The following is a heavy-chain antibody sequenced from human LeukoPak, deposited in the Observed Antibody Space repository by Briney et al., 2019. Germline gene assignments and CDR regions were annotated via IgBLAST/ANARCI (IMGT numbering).Heavy chain of an antibody. CDR1: GFTFTSYA. CDR2: IYSGGST. CDR3: ARDKLGIDY. D-gene: IGHD7-27*01. V-gene: IGHV3-53*01. Sequence: GGSLRLSCAASGFTFTSYAMNWVRQAPGKGLEWVSVIYSGGSTYYADSVKGRFTISRDNSKNTLYLQMNSLRAEDTAVYYCARDKLGIDYWGQGTLVTVSS. J-gene: IGHJ4*02.